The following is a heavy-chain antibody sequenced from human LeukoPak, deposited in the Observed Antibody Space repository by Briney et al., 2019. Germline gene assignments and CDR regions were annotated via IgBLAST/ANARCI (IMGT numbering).Heavy chain of an antibody. V-gene: IGHV3-11*06. J-gene: IGHJ4*02. CDR1: GFXFSDYY. Sequence: PGGSLRLSCAASGFXFSDYYMSWIRQAPGKGLEWLSYISSSSSYTNYADSVKGRFTISRDNAKNSLYLQMNNLRAEDTAVYYCASGRYSNYFDYWGQGTLVTVSS. CDR3: ASGRYSNYFDY. D-gene: IGHD4-11*01. CDR2: ISSSSSYT.